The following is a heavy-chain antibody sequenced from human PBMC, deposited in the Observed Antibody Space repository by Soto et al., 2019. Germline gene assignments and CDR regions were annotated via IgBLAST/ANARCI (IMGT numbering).Heavy chain of an antibody. CDR3: ASGVVVVAATPDYYYGMDV. CDR2: IIPIFGTA. CDR1: GGTFSSEA. J-gene: IGHJ6*02. D-gene: IGHD2-15*01. Sequence: SSGKVSCKASGGTFSSEAISWVRQAPGQGLEWMGGIIPIFGTANYAQKFQARVTITADKSTSTAYMELSSLRSEDTAVYYCASGVVVVAATPDYYYGMDVWGQGTTVTVSS. V-gene: IGHV1-69*06.